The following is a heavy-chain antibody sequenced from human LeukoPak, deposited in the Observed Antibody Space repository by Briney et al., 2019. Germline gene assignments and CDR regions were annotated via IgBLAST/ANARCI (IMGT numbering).Heavy chain of an antibody. CDR1: GYTFTGYY. V-gene: IGHV1-2*02. CDR2: VNPNSGGT. D-gene: IGHD3-22*01. Sequence: ASVKVSCKASGYTFTGYYMHWVRQAPGQGLEWMGWVNPNSGGTNYAQKFQGRVTMTRDTSISTAYMELSRLRSDDTAVYYCARESIYYYYDKGGMVGGMDVWGQGTTVTVSS. CDR3: ARESIYYYYDKGGMVGGMDV. J-gene: IGHJ6*02.